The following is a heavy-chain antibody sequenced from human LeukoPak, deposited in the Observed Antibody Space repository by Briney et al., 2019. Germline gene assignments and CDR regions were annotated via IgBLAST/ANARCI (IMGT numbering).Heavy chain of an antibody. CDR1: GFTFSSYA. CDR3: ARPSRDFDSSGYSHFDY. Sequence: PGGSLRLSCAASGFTFSSYAMSWVRQAPGKGVEWGSTISGPGSSTYSADSVKGRFTISRDKSKNTLYLQMHSLRAEDTAIYYCARPSRDFDSSGYSHFDYWGQGTLVTVSS. D-gene: IGHD3-22*01. J-gene: IGHJ4*02. V-gene: IGHV3-23*01. CDR2: ISGPGSST.